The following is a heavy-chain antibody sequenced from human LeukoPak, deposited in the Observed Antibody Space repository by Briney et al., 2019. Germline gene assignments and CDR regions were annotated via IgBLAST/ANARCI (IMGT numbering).Heavy chain of an antibody. CDR2: INHSGST. Sequence: SETLSLTCTVSGGSISSYYWSWIRQPPGKGPEWIGEINHSGSTNYNPSLKSRVTISVDTSKNQFSLKLSSVTAADTAVYYCASSMVLYYFDYWGQGTLVTVSS. CDR3: ASSMVLYYFDY. J-gene: IGHJ4*02. D-gene: IGHD3-10*01. CDR1: GGSISSYY. V-gene: IGHV4-34*01.